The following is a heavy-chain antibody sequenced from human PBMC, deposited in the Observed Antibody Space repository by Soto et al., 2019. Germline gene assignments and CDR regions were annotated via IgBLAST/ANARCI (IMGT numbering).Heavy chain of an antibody. Sequence: QVHLQESGPGLLKPSQTLSLTCTVSGASISSAGSSWNWIRQLPGKGLEWIGYISLSGGTSYNPSLKSRVTISADRSENQFSLNLNCVTAADTAVYYCARVYDRSSYYYFFDFWGQGTLVTVSS. CDR1: GASISSAGSS. J-gene: IGHJ4*02. CDR3: ARVYDRSSYYYFFDF. D-gene: IGHD3-22*01. V-gene: IGHV4-31*03. CDR2: ISLSGGT.